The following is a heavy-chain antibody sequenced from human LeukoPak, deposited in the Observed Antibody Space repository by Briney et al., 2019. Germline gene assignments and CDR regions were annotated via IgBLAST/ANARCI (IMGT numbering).Heavy chain of an antibody. CDR3: ARGLIVVVTAIPLLDAFDI. CDR1: GFTFSSYS. Sequence: PGGSLRLSCAASGFTFSSYSMNWVRQAPGKGLEWVSSISSSSSYIYYADSVKGRFTISRDNAKNSLYLQMNSLRAEDTAVYYCARGLIVVVTAIPLLDAFDIWGQGTMVTVSS. D-gene: IGHD2-21*02. V-gene: IGHV3-21*01. J-gene: IGHJ3*02. CDR2: ISSSSSYI.